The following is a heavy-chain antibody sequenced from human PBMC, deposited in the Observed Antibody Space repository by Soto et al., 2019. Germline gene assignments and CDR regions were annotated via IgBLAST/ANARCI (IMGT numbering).Heavy chain of an antibody. J-gene: IGHJ4*02. CDR1: GFTFSTYS. Sequence: EVRLVESGGDLVQPGGSLRLSCAASGFTFSTYSMNWVRQAPGKGLEWVSYISSSGGTIYYADSVKGRFTVSRDNANNSLYLQMSSLRAEDTAVYYCASDLREWAINYWGQGTLVTVSS. CDR3: ASDLREWAINY. D-gene: IGHD1-26*01. CDR2: ISSSGGTI. V-gene: IGHV3-48*01.